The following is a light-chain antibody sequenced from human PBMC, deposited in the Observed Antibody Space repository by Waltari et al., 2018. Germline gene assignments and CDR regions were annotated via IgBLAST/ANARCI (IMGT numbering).Light chain of an antibody. CDR1: NIGSKS. CDR2: EYS. Sequence: SYVLTQPPSVSVAPGQTARITCGGNNIGSKSVHWYQQKPGQAPVLVVYEYSDRPSGIPERFSGSNSGNTATLTISRVEAGDEADYYCQVWDSSSDHRVFGGGNKLTVL. V-gene: IGLV3-21*02. CDR3: QVWDSSSDHRV. J-gene: IGLJ2*01.